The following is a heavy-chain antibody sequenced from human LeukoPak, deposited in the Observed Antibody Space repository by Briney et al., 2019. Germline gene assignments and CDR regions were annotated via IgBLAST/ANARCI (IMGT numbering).Heavy chain of an antibody. J-gene: IGHJ4*02. CDR2: TYYRSKWFN. CDR3: VRESQGSTSGWLNGYFDF. V-gene: IGHV6-1*01. Sequence: SQTLSLTCAISGDSVSTNSAAWNWIRQSPSRGLEWLGRTYYRSKWFNDYALSVTSRITINPDTSKNQFSLQLNSVIPEDTAVCYFVRESQGSTSGWLNGYFDFWGQGTLVTVSS. CDR1: GDSVSTNSAA. D-gene: IGHD6-19*01.